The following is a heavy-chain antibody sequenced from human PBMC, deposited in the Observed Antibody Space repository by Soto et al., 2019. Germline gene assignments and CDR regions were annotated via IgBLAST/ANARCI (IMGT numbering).Heavy chain of an antibody. CDR2: IYWNDDK. CDR3: AHTPLVIGTFDY. Sequence: QITLKESGPTLVKPTQTLTLTCTFSGFSPSTSGVGVCWIRQPPGTALGWLALIYWNDDKRYSPSLKSRLTITKDTSKNQVVLTMTNMDPVDTATYYCAHTPLVIGTFDYWGQGTLVPVSS. J-gene: IGHJ4*02. CDR1: GFSPSTSGVG. D-gene: IGHD3-9*01. V-gene: IGHV2-5*01.